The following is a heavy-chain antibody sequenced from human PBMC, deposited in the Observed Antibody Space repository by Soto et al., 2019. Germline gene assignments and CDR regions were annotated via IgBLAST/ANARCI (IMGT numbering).Heavy chain of an antibody. CDR1: GGSVSGGSYY. CDR2: INYSGST. D-gene: IGHD3-22*01. J-gene: IGHJ4*02. V-gene: IGHV4-61*01. CDR3: ALIVVVPYYFDY. Sequence: SETLSLTCTVSGGSVSGGSYYWSWIRQPPGKGLEWIGYINYSGSTNYNPSLKSRVTISVDTSKNQFALKLGSVTAADTAVYYCALIVVVPYYFDYWGQGTLVTVSS.